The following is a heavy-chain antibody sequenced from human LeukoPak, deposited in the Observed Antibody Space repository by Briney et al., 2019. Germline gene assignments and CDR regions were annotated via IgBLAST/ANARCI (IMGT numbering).Heavy chain of an antibody. D-gene: IGHD5-18*01. J-gene: IGHJ1*01. V-gene: IGHV4-30-4*08. Sequence: PSETLSLTCTVSGGSISSSSYYWSWIRQPPGKGLEWIGYIYYSGSTYYSPSLKSRVTISVDTSKNQFSLKLSSVTAADTAVHYCARTILLWAYFQHWGQGTLVTVSS. CDR1: GGSISSSSYY. CDR3: ARTILLWAYFQH. CDR2: IYYSGST.